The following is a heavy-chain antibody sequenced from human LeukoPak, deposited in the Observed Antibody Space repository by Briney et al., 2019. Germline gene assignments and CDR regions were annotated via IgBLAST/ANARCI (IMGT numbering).Heavy chain of an antibody. CDR3: ARDSQGAFDY. Sequence: PGGSLRLLCAVSGFTVSSNYMSWVRQAPGKGLEWVSVIYRGGSTYYADSVKGRFTIPRDNSKNTLYLQMNSLRAEDTAVYYWARDSQGAFDYGGQGTLVTASS. CDR1: GFTVSSNY. CDR2: IYRGGST. J-gene: IGHJ4*02. V-gene: IGHV3-53*01. D-gene: IGHD2/OR15-2a*01.